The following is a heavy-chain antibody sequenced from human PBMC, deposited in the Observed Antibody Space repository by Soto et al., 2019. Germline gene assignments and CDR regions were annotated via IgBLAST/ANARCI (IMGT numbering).Heavy chain of an antibody. CDR3: ARDNGLAGSFDP. D-gene: IGHD2-21*01. J-gene: IGHJ5*02. Sequence: QPGGSLRLSCAASGFTFSTYSMNWVRQAPGKGLEWVSYISYTSSTIYYADSVKGRFTISRDNAKNSLFLQMNSLRDEDTAVYYCARDNGLAGSFDPWGQGTLVTVS. CDR1: GFTFSTYS. CDR2: ISYTSSTI. V-gene: IGHV3-48*02.